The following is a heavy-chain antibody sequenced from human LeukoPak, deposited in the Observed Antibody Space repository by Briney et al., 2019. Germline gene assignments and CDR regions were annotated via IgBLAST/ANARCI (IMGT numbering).Heavy chain of an antibody. J-gene: IGHJ5*02. CDR1: GYTFTSYA. Sequence: ASVKVSCKASGYTFTSYAFRWVRQAPGQGLEWMGWISAYNGNTNYAQKFQGRVTMTTDTSTSTAYMELRSLISDDTAVYYCAREGAYCSSTSCHIQNRFDPWGQGTLVTVSS. CDR2: ISAYNGNT. CDR3: AREGAYCSSTSCHIQNRFDP. D-gene: IGHD2-2*01. V-gene: IGHV1-18*01.